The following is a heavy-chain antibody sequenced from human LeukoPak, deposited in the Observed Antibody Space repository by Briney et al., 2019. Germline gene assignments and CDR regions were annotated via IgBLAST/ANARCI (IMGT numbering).Heavy chain of an antibody. CDR3: ARDRYITIFGVVKTFGY. D-gene: IGHD3-3*01. J-gene: IGHJ4*02. CDR2: IKQDGSEK. V-gene: IGHV3-7*01. CDR1: GFTFSSYW. Sequence: GGSLRLSCAASGFTFSSYWMSWVRQAPGKGLEWVANIKQDGSEKYYVDSVKGRFTVSRDNAKNSLYLQMNSLRAEDTAVYYCARDRYITIFGVVKTFGYWGQGTLVTVSS.